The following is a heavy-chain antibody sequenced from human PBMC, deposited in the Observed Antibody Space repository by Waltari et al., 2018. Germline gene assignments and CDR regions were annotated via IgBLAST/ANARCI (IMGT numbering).Heavy chain of an antibody. J-gene: IGHJ4*02. CDR3: ARGEDIIGTILLGDY. CDR2: ILDDGSNK. D-gene: IGHD1-7*01. Sequence: QVQLVESGGGVVQPGTSLRLSCAASGFTFSSYGMHWVRQSPGRGLEWVGLILDDGSNKYYADSVKGRFTISRDNSKNTLFLQMNSLRAEDTAVYYCARGEDIIGTILLGDYWGQGTLVTVSS. CDR1: GFTFSSYG. V-gene: IGHV3-33*01.